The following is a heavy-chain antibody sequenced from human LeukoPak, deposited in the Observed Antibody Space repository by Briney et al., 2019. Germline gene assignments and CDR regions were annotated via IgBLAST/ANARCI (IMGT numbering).Heavy chain of an antibody. V-gene: IGHV4-61*01. D-gene: IGHD3-16*01. CDR3: ATSVAYYYLDY. CDR1: GGSVNSDSYY. CDR2: LYHSGSP. J-gene: IGHJ4*02. Sequence: SETLSLTCTVSGGSVNSDSYYWSWIRQPPGQGLEWIGYLYHSGSPTYNPSLRSRVTISVDTSKNQFSLRLSSVTAADTAMYYCATSVAYYYLDYWGQGTLVTVSS.